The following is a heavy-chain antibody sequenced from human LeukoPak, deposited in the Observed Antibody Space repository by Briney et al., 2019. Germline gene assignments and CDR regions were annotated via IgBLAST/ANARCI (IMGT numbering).Heavy chain of an antibody. CDR1: GFTFSSYG. J-gene: IGHJ6*03. Sequence: GGSLRLSCAASGFTFSSYGMSWVRQAPGKGLEWVSAISGSGGSTYYADSVKGRFTISRDNSKDTLYLQMNSLRAEDTAVYYCAKLWFGELWGDYYYYMDAWGKGTTVTISS. V-gene: IGHV3-23*01. CDR3: AKLWFGELWGDYYYYMDA. CDR2: ISGSGGST. D-gene: IGHD3-10*01.